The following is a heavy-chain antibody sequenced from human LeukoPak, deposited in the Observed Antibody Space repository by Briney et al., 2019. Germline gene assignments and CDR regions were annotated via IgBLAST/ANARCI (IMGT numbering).Heavy chain of an antibody. CDR3: ARVGGRGIDY. V-gene: IGHV3-48*01. CDR1: GFTFGSFS. J-gene: IGHJ4*02. CDR2: IGSSSSTI. Sequence: GGSLRLSCAAFGFTFGSFSMSWVRQAPGMGLEWASYIGSSSSTIYYADSVKGRFTISRDNVKKSLYLQMNSLRAEDTAVYYCARVGGRGIDYWGQGTLVTVSS. D-gene: IGHD1-26*01.